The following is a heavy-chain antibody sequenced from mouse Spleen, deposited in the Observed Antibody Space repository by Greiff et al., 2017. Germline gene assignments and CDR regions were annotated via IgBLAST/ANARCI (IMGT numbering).Heavy chain of an antibody. V-gene: IGHV14-4*01. Sequence: EVQLQESGAELVRPGASVKLSCTASGFNIKDDYMHWVKQRPEQGLEWIGWIDPENGDTEYASKFQGKATITADTSSNTAYLQLSSLTSEDTAVYYCTTGGQDPFAYWGQGTLVTVSA. CDR3: TTGGQDPFAY. D-gene: IGHD3-3*01. J-gene: IGHJ3*01. CDR1: GFNIKDDY. CDR2: IDPENGDT.